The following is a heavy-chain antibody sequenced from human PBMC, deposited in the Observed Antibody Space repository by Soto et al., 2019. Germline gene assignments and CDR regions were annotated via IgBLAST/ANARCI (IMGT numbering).Heavy chain of an antibody. V-gene: IGHV4-38-2*01. D-gene: IGHD1-26*01. Sequence: PSETLSLTCVVSNFSISSGYYWGWIRQSPGKGLEWIASIYRSGTTSYNPSLKSRVTISVDPSKNQFSLMLTAVTAADTAVYYCARTHSGSYYSVFNYWGQGSLVTVSS. CDR3: ARTHSGSYYSVFNY. CDR2: IYRSGTT. CDR1: NFSISSGYY. J-gene: IGHJ4*02.